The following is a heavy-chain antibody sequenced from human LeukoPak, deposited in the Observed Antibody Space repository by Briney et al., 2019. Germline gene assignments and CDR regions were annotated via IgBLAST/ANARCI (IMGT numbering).Heavy chain of an antibody. D-gene: IGHD6-6*01. V-gene: IGHV3-53*04. CDR2: IYSDGST. CDR3: ARDGEYRRGLLDY. J-gene: IGHJ4*02. CDR1: GVTVSSNF. Sequence: AGSLRLSCAASGVTVSSNFRSWVRQAPGKGLEWVSVIYSDGSTYYADSVRGRFGISRHNSKNTVYLQMNSLRADDTAVYYCARDGEYRRGLLDYWGQGTPVTVSS.